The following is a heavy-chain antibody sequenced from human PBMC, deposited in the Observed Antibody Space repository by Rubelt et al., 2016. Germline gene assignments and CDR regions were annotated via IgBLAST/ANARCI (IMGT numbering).Heavy chain of an antibody. J-gene: IGHJ4*02. V-gene: IGHV3-21*02. Sequence: EVQLVESEGGLVKPGGSLRLSCAASGSTFSSYSMTWVRQAPGKGLEWVALISRSSGDIFYADSLKGRFTISRYTAKDSLYLQMDRLRAEETAVYYCARGGTTVTRSFDYWGQGTLVTVSS. D-gene: IGHD4-17*01. CDR1: GSTFSSYS. CDR3: ARGGTTVTRSFDY. CDR2: ISRSSGDI.